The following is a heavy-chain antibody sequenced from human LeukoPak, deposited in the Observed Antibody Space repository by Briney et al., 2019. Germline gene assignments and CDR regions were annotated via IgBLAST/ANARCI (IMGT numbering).Heavy chain of an antibody. CDR2: ISSSSSTI. D-gene: IGHD5-24*01. Sequence: GGSLRLSCAASGFTFSSYSMNWVRQAPGKGLEWVSYISSSSSTIYYADSVKGRFTISRDNAKNSLYLQMNSLRAEDTAVYYCARAVEMATRGGYFDYWGQGTLVTVSS. CDR1: GFTFSSYS. CDR3: ARAVEMATRGGYFDY. V-gene: IGHV3-48*01. J-gene: IGHJ4*02.